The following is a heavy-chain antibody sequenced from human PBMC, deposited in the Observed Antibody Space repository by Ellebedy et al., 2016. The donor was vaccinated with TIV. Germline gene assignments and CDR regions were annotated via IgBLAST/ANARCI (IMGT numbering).Heavy chain of an antibody. J-gene: IGHJ4*02. CDR3: ARGGVTMIVVAQYYFDY. Sequence: SVKVSXXASGGTFSSYAISWVRQAPGQGLEWMGGIIPIFGTANYAQKFQGRVTITADESTSTAYMELSSLRSEDTAVYYCARGGVTMIVVAQYYFDYWGQGTLVTVSS. D-gene: IGHD3-22*01. V-gene: IGHV1-69*13. CDR1: GGTFSSYA. CDR2: IIPIFGTA.